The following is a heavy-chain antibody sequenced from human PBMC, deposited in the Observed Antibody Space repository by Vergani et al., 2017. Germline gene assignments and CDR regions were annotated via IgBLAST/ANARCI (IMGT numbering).Heavy chain of an antibody. Sequence: EVQLVESGGGLVQPGGSLRLSCAASGFTFSDYTMNWVRQAPGKGLEWVSYISNSDSTIYYADSVKGRFTISRDNAKKSLYLQMNTLGAEDTAVYYCARGDDEGSGLGYDYWGQGTLVTVSS. CDR2: ISNSDSTI. CDR3: ARGDDEGSGLGYDY. J-gene: IGHJ4*02. CDR1: GFTFSDYT. V-gene: IGHV3-48*01. D-gene: IGHD3-10*01.